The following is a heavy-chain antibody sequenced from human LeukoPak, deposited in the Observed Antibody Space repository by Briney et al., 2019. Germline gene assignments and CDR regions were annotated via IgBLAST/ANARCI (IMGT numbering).Heavy chain of an antibody. CDR3: ANYCDIVVVPAALRYYYGMDV. J-gene: IGHJ6*02. Sequence: ASVKVSCKASGGTFSSYTISWVRQAPGQGLEWMGRIIPILGIANYAQKFQGRVTITADKSTSTAYMELSSLRSEDTVVYYCANYCDIVVVPAALRYYYGMDVWGQGTTVTVSS. V-gene: IGHV1-69*02. CDR1: GGTFSSYT. CDR2: IIPILGIA. D-gene: IGHD2-2*01.